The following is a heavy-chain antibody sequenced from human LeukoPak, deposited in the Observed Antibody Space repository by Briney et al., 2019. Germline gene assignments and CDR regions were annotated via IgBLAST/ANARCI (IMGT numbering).Heavy chain of an antibody. CDR2: ILYSGST. D-gene: IGHD2-15*01. Sequence: SETLSLTCSVSGGSISGYYWSWIRQPPGKGLEWIGYILYSGSTNYNPSLQSRVTISVHTSKNQFSLTLISVTAADTAVYYCARHTPGGGWFDPWGQGTLVTVSS. CDR1: GGSISGYY. CDR3: ARHTPGGGWFDP. J-gene: IGHJ5*02. V-gene: IGHV4-59*08.